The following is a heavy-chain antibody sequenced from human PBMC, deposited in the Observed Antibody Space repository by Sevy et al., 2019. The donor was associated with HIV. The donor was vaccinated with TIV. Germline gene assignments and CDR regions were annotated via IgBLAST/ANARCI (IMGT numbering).Heavy chain of an antibody. CDR3: AKELPGYQYDSSGNLDT. J-gene: IGHJ5*02. V-gene: IGHV3-23*01. CDR2: ISGSGISI. D-gene: IGHD6-19*01. CDR1: GFIFSTYA. Sequence: GGSLRLSCAASGFIFSTYAMSWVRQAPGKGLEWVSGISGSGISIYYAGSVKGRFTISRDNSKNTLILQMNSLRAEDTAIYYCAKELPGYQYDSSGNLDTWGQGRLVTVSS.